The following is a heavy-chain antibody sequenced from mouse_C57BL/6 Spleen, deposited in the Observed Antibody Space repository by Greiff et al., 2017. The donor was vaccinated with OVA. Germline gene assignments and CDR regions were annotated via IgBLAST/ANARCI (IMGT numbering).Heavy chain of an antibody. V-gene: IGHV2-9-1*01. CDR1: GFSLTSYA. CDR2: IWTGGGT. J-gene: IGHJ3*01. D-gene: IGHD2-4*01. Sequence: QVQLKESGPGLVAPSQSLSITCTVSGFSLTSYAISWVRQPPGKGLEWLGVIWTGGGTNYNSALKSRLSISKDNSKSQVFLKMNSLQTDDTARYYCARNLGGIYYDYDDGAWFAYWGQGTLVTVSA. CDR3: ARNLGGIYYDYDDGAWFAY.